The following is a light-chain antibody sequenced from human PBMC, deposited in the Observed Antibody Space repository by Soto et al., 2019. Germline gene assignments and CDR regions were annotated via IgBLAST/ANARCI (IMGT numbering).Light chain of an antibody. CDR2: RDS. J-gene: IGLJ1*01. CDR1: SSNIGSNA. CDR3: EAWDDSLDRHV. Sequence: QSVLTQPPSASGTPGQRVTVSCSGSSSNIGSNAVNWYQQLPGTAPKLLIYRDSQRPSGVPDRLSGSKSGTSASLAISGLQSEDEADYYCEAWDDSLDRHVFGAGTKVTVL. V-gene: IGLV1-44*01.